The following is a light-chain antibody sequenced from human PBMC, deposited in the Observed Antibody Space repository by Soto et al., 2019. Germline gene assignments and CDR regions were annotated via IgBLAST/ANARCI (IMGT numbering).Light chain of an antibody. CDR1: SSNSGSNY. CDR3: AVWDDSLSGWV. Sequence: QSVLTQPPSASGTPGQRVTISCSGSSSNSGSNYVYWYQQLPGTAPKLLIYSNNQRPSGVPDRFSGSKSGTSASLAISGLRSEDEADYYCAVWDDSLSGWVFGGGTKLTVL. J-gene: IGLJ3*02. CDR2: SNN. V-gene: IGLV1-47*02.